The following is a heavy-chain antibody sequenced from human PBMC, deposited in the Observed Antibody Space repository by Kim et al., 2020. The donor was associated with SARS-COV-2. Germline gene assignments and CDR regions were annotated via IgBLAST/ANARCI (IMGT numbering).Heavy chain of an antibody. J-gene: IGHJ5*02. D-gene: IGHD1-1*01. Sequence: YADSVKGRFIISRDNSKNTLYLHMNTLRADDTAVYYCASRTTGTNNWFDPWGQGTLVTVSS. CDR3: ASRTTGTNNWFDP. V-gene: IGHV3-66*01.